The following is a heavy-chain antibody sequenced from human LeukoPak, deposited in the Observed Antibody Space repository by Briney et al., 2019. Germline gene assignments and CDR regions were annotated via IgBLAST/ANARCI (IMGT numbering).Heavy chain of an antibody. V-gene: IGHV1-46*01. D-gene: IGHD3-10*01. Sequence: VASVKVSCKASGYTFTSYYMHWVRQAPGQGLEWMGIINPSGGSTSYAQKFQGRVTMTRDTSTSTVYMELSSLRSEDTAVYYCARDCSSVRGVPSYYFDYWGQGTLVTVSS. CDR3: ARDCSSVRGVPSYYFDY. J-gene: IGHJ4*02. CDR2: INPSGGST. CDR1: GYTFTSYY.